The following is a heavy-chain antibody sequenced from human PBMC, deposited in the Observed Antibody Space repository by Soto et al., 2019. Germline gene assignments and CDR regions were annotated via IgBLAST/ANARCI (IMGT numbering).Heavy chain of an antibody. V-gene: IGHV3-21*01. CDR3: ARRRAAAGTRRYYGMDV. J-gene: IGHJ6*02. D-gene: IGHD6-13*01. CDR2: ISSSSSYI. Sequence: GGSLRLSCAASGFTFSSYSMNWVRQAPGKGLEWVSSISSSSSYIYYADSVKGRFTISRDNAKNSLYLQMNSLRAEDTAVYYCARRRAAAGTRRYYGMDVWGQGTTVTVSS. CDR1: GFTFSSYS.